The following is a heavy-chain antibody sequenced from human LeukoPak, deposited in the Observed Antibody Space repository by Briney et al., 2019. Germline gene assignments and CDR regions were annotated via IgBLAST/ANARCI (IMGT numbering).Heavy chain of an antibody. J-gene: IGHJ4*02. CDR1: GFTFSSYA. D-gene: IGHD3-3*01. CDR3: AKDDITEAPRDYDFWSGYRY. Sequence: PGGSLRLSCAASGFTFSSYAMSWVRQAPGKGLEWVSAISGSGGSTYYADSVKGRFTISRDNSKNTPYLQMNSLRAEDTAVYYCAKDDITEAPRDYDFWSGYRYRGQGTLVTVSS. CDR2: ISGSGGST. V-gene: IGHV3-23*01.